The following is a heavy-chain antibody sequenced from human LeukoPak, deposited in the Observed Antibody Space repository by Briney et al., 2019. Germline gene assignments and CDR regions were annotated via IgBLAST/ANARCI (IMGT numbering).Heavy chain of an antibody. D-gene: IGHD2-21*01. Sequence: ASVKVSCKASGYTFTSYDINWVRQATGQGLEWMGWMNPNSGNTGYAQKFQGRVTITRNTSISTAYMELSSLRSEGTAVYYCARVLGHTGYYYYMDVWGKGTTVTVSS. V-gene: IGHV1-8*03. CDR3: ARVLGHTGYYYYMDV. J-gene: IGHJ6*03. CDR2: MNPNSGNT. CDR1: GYTFTSYD.